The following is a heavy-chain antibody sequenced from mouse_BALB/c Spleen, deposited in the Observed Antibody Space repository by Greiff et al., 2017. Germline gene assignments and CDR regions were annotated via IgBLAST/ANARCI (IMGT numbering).Heavy chain of an antibody. Sequence: VHLVESGPGLVQPSQSLSITCTVSGFSLTSYGVHWVRQSPGKGLEWLGVIWSGGSTDYNAAFISRLSISKDNSKSQVFFKMNSLQANDTAIYYCARRSDGYYDYAMDYWGQGTSVTVSS. J-gene: IGHJ4*01. CDR2: IWSGGST. CDR3: ARRSDGYYDYAMDY. V-gene: IGHV2-2*02. CDR1: GFSLTSYG. D-gene: IGHD2-3*01.